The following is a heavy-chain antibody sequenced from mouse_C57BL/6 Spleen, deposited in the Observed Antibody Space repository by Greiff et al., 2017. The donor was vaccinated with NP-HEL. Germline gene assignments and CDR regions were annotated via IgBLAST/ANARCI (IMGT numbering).Heavy chain of an antibody. V-gene: IGHV14-3*01. CDR3: ARSDITTVVAHYYAMDY. Sequence: EVQLQQSVAELVRPGASVKLSCTASGFNIKNTYMHWVKQRPEQGLEWIGRIDPANGNTKYAPKFQGKATITADTSSNTAYLQLSSLTSEDTAIYYGARSDITTVVAHYYAMDYWGQGTSVTVSS. CDR1: GFNIKNTY. CDR2: IDPANGNT. D-gene: IGHD1-1*01. J-gene: IGHJ4*01.